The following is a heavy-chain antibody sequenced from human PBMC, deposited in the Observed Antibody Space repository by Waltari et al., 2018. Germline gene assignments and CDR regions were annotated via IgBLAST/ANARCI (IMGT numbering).Heavy chain of an antibody. D-gene: IGHD1-26*01. CDR2: IYYSWST. V-gene: IGHV4-31*03. J-gene: IGHJ6*03. CDR3: ARDIPAGGVDYYYYMDV. CDR1: VGSISSGVYY. Sequence: QVQLQESGPGLVKPSQTLSLTCTVSVGSISSGVYYWIWIRQHPGKGLEWIGYIYYSWSTYYNPSRKSRVTISVDTSKNQFSLKLSSVTAADTAVYYCARDIPAGGVDYYYYMDVWGKGTTVTVSS.